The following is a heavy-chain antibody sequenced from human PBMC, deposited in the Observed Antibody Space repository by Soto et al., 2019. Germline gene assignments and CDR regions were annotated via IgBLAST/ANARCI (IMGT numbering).Heavy chain of an antibody. V-gene: IGHV1-69*01. D-gene: IGHD2-2*03. CDR3: ARDSGYCSSTSCYWGEYYFDY. Sequence: QVQLVQSGAEVKKPGSSVKVSCKASGGTFSSYAISWVRQAPGQGLEWMGGIIPIFGTANYAQKFQGRVTITADESTSTAYMELSRLRSEDTAVYYCARDSGYCSSTSCYWGEYYFDYWGQGTLVTVSS. CDR2: IIPIFGTA. J-gene: IGHJ4*02. CDR1: GGTFSSYA.